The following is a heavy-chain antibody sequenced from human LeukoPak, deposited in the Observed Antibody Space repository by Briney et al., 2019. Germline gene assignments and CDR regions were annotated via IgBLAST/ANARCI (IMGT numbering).Heavy chain of an antibody. CDR1: GYSFTSYW. CDR3: ARQHCSGGACYSASNFDY. Sequence: GESLKISCKGSGYSFTSYWIGWVRQMPGKGLEWMGIIYPGDSDTRYSPSFQGQVTISADKSISTAYLQWSSLKASDTAMYYCARQHCSGGACYSASNFDYWDQGTLVTVSS. V-gene: IGHV5-51*01. CDR2: IYPGDSDT. D-gene: IGHD2-15*01. J-gene: IGHJ4*02.